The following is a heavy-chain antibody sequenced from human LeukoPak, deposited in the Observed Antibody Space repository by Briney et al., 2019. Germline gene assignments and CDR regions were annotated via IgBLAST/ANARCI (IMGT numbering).Heavy chain of an antibody. D-gene: IGHD1-26*01. J-gene: IGHJ4*02. Sequence: SETLSLTCAVYGGSFSGYYWSWIRQPPGKGLEWIGEINHSGSTNYNPSLKSRVTISVDTSKNQFSLKLSSVTAADTAVYYCARGSRSGSYYKSPFDYWGQGTLVTVSS. CDR1: GGSFSGYY. CDR2: INHSGST. CDR3: ARGSRSGSYYKSPFDY. V-gene: IGHV4-34*01.